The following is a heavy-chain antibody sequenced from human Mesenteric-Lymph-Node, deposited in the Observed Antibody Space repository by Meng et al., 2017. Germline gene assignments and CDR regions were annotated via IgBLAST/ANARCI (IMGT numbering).Heavy chain of an antibody. CDR3: ARVSPEKYCGGDYYSSYFQH. D-gene: IGHD2-21*02. J-gene: IGHJ1*01. CDR2: ISAYNGNT. Sequence: ASVKVSCKASGYTFTSYGISWVRQAPGQGLEWMGWISAYNGNTNYAQKLQGRVTMTTDTSTSTAYMELRSLRSDDTAVYYCARVSPEKYCGGDYYSSYFQHWGQGTLVTVSS. CDR1: GYTFTSYG. V-gene: IGHV1-18*01.